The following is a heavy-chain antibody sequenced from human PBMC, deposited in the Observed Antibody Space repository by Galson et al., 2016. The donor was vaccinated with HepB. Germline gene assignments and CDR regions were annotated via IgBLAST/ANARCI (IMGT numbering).Heavy chain of an antibody. Sequence: SLRLSCATSGFTFGDYAMSWFRQAPGKGLEWVGFIRSKLYGGTTEYAASVKGRFTISRDDSKSITYLQMDSLKTEDTAVYYCTRDRSGRYSPNWFDSWGQGTLVTVSS. V-gene: IGHV3-49*03. CDR1: GFTFGDYA. D-gene: IGHD1-26*01. CDR2: IRSKLYGGTT. CDR3: TRDRSGRYSPNWFDS. J-gene: IGHJ5*01.